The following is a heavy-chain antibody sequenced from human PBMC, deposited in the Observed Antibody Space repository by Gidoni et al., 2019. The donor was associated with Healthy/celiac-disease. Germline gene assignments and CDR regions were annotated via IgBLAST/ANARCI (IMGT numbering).Heavy chain of an antibody. CDR2: IKQDGSEK. D-gene: IGHD3-22*01. Sequence: EVQLVESGGGLVKPGGSLRLACAAAGFTSMSYWMSWVRQAPGKGLEWVANIKQDGSEKYYLDSVKGRFTISRDNAKNSLYLQMNSLRAEDTAVYYCARALSSGYYYPTYWGQGTLVTVSS. J-gene: IGHJ4*02. CDR1: GFTSMSYW. V-gene: IGHV3-7*04. CDR3: ARALSSGYYYPTY.